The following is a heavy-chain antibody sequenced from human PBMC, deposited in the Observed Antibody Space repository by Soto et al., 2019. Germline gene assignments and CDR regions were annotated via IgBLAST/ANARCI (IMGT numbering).Heavy chain of an antibody. CDR1: GGSISSYY. CDR2: IYYSGST. V-gene: IGHV4-59*01. D-gene: IGHD2-15*01. Sequence: SETLSLTCTVSGGSISSYYWSWIRQPPGKGLEWIGYIYYSGSTNYNPSLKSRVTISVDTSKNQFSLKLSSVTAADTAVYYCARVKHAPNGYCSGGSCYSGSGFDAFDIWGQGTMVTVSS. CDR3: ARVKHAPNGYCSGGSCYSGSGFDAFDI. J-gene: IGHJ3*02.